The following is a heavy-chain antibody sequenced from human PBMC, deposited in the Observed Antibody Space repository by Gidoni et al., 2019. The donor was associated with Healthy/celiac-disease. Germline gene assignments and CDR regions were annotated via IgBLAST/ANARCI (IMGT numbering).Heavy chain of an antibody. Sequence: QAQLVESGGGVVQPGRSLRLSCAASGFTFSSYGMHWVRQAPGKGLELVAVISYDGSNKYYADSVKGRFTISRDNSKNTLYLQMNSLRAEDTAVYYCAKDGTAYYYYGMDVWGQGTTVTVSS. V-gene: IGHV3-30*18. CDR2: ISYDGSNK. CDR3: AKDGTAYYYYGMDV. D-gene: IGHD6-13*01. CDR1: GFTFSSYG. J-gene: IGHJ6*02.